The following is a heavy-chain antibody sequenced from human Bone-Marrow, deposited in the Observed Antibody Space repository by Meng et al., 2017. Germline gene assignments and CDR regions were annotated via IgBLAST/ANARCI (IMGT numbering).Heavy chain of an antibody. CDR1: GFTFSSYS. CDR2: ISSESAHI. Sequence: GGSLRLSCAASGFTFSSYSMNWVRQAPGKGLEWVSSISSESAHILYAESVKGRFIISRDNAKNSLYLQMDSLRAEDTAVYYCARETYYYDSSGRGYFQHWGQGTLVTVSS. D-gene: IGHD3-22*01. CDR3: ARETYYYDSSGRGYFQH. V-gene: IGHV3-21*01. J-gene: IGHJ1*01.